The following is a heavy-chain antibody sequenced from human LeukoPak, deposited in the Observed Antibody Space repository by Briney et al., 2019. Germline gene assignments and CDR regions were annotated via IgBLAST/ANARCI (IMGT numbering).Heavy chain of an antibody. CDR3: ARLALVGATTAYYYGMDV. CDR2: ISSNGGST. CDR1: GFTFSSYA. V-gene: IGHV3-64*01. J-gene: IGHJ6*02. Sequence: GGSLRLSCAASGFTFSSYAMHWVRQAPGKGLEYVSAISSNGGSTYYANSVKGRFTISRDNSKNTLYLQMGSLRAEDMAVYYCARLALVGATTAYYYGMDVWGQGTTVTVSS. D-gene: IGHD1-26*01.